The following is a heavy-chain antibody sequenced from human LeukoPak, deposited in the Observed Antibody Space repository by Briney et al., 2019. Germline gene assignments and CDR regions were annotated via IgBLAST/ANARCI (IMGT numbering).Heavy chain of an antibody. J-gene: IGHJ6*03. Sequence: KPSETLSLTCTVSGGSISSSSYYWGWIRQPPGKGLEWIGSIYYSGSTYYNPSLKSRVTILVDTSKNQVSLKLSSVTAADTAVYFCARDWGVGGRPGYMDVWGKGTTVTVSS. CDR3: ARDWGVGGRPGYMDV. CDR1: GGSISSSSYY. D-gene: IGHD6-6*01. V-gene: IGHV4-39*07. CDR2: IYYSGST.